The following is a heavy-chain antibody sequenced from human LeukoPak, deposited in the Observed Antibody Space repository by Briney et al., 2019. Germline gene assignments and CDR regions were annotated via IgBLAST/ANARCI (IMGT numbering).Heavy chain of an antibody. J-gene: IGHJ4*02. CDR3: ARGPDQRGITIFGVVISD. CDR1: GFTVSNNY. V-gene: IGHV3-66*01. D-gene: IGHD3-3*01. CDR2: IYSGGGT. Sequence: GGSLRLSCVVSGFTVSNNYMSWVRQAPGKGLEWVSVIYSGGGTHYADSVKGRFTISRDNSKNTLYLQMNSLRAEDTAVYYCARGPDQRGITIFGVVISDWGQGTLVTVSS.